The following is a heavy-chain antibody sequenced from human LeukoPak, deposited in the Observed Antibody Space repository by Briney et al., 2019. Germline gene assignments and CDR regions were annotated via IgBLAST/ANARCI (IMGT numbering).Heavy chain of an antibody. CDR3: ARDGTYYFDY. CDR1: GGSISSYY. V-gene: IGHV4-4*07. J-gene: IGHJ4*02. D-gene: IGHD3/OR15-3a*01. Sequence: SETLSLTCTVSGGSISSYYWSWIRQPAGKGLEWIGRIYTGGSTNYSPSLKSRVTMSADTSKNQFSLKLSSVTAADTAVYYCARDGTYYFDYWGQGTLVTVSS. CDR2: IYTGGST.